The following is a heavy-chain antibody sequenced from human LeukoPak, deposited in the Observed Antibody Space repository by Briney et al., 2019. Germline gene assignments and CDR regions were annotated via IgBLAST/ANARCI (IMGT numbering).Heavy chain of an antibody. CDR1: GYTFSNFV. CDR3: AKDFYNSGGRWYDCFDI. D-gene: IGHD2-15*01. Sequence: GASVKVSCKASGYTFSNFVISWVRQAPGQGLEWMGWISGYNDDTHYAQKFQGRVTMTTDTSTNTAYMDLRSLRSDDTAMYYCAKDFYNSGGRWYDCFDIWGQGTMVTVSS. J-gene: IGHJ3*02. V-gene: IGHV1-18*01. CDR2: ISGYNDDT.